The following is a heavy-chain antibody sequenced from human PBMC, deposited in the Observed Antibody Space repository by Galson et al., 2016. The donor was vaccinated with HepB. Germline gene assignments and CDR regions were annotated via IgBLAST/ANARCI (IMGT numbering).Heavy chain of an antibody. Sequence: SLRLSCAASGFTFNNYAMSWVRQAPGKGLEWVSGLSGSGRTTYYADSVKGRFTISRDNSKNTLYLQMNSLRAEDTAIYYCASSDYDYVWGTYRGPLNYWGQGTLVTVSS. J-gene: IGHJ4*02. CDR3: ASSDYDYVWGTYRGPLNY. CDR2: LSGSGRTT. V-gene: IGHV3-23*01. D-gene: IGHD3-16*02. CDR1: GFTFNNYA.